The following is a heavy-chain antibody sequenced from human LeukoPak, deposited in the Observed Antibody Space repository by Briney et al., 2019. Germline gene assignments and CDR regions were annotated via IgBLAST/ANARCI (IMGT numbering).Heavy chain of an antibody. V-gene: IGHV1-18*01. CDR3: ARAEGLLWFGEPPGAFDI. CDR1: GYTFNTYG. J-gene: IGHJ3*02. Sequence: ASVKVSCKASGYTFNTYGITWVRQAPGQGLEWMGWISAYNGNTNYAQKLQGRVTMTTDTSTSTAYMELRSLRSDDTAVYYCARAEGLLWFGEPPGAFDIWGQGTMVTVSS. CDR2: ISAYNGNT. D-gene: IGHD3-10*01.